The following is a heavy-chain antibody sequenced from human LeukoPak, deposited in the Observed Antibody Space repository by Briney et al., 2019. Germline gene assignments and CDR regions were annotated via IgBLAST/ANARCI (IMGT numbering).Heavy chain of an antibody. CDR3: ARIKLGAYFDL. D-gene: IGHD3-16*01. Sequence: SETLSLTCTVSGGSTSSDYWSWIRQSPVKGLEWVGYVYNSGDTGKNPSLKSRVTISLDTSKNQCSLKLTSVSAADTAVYYCARIKLGAYFDLWGRGTLVTVSS. J-gene: IGHJ2*01. V-gene: IGHV4-59*08. CDR2: VYNSGDT. CDR1: GGSTSSDY.